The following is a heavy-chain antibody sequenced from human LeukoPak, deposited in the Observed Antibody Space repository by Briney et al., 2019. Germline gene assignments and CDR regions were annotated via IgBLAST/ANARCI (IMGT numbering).Heavy chain of an antibody. J-gene: IGHJ5*02. CDR2: ISGSGGST. V-gene: IGHV3-23*01. Sequence: PGGSLRLSCAASGFTFSSYAMSWVRQAPGKGLEWVSAISGSGGSTYYADSVKGRFTISRDNSRNTLYLQMNSLRAEDTAVYYCAKERYYYDSSGEFDPWGQGTLVTVSS. D-gene: IGHD3-22*01. CDR1: GFTFSSYA. CDR3: AKERYYYDSSGEFDP.